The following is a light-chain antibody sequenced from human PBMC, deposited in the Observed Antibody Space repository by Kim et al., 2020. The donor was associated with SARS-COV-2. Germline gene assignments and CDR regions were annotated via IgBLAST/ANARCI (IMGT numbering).Light chain of an antibody. CDR2: AAS. CDR3: LQHNTYPRT. J-gene: IGKJ1*01. CDR1: QDITND. V-gene: IGKV1-17*01. Sequence: DIQMTQSPSSLSASVGDRVTITCRASQDITNDLGWYQQTPGKAPKLLIYAASSLESGVPSRFSGSISGTEFTLTISSLQPADVATYYCLQHNTYPRTFGQGTKVDIK.